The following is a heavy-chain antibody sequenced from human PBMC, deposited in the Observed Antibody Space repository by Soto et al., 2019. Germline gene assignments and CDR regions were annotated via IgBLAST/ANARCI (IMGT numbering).Heavy chain of an antibody. CDR2: ISSSGSTI. D-gene: IGHD5-12*01. Sequence: EVQLVESGGGLVQPGGSLRLSCAASGFTFSSYEMNWVRQAPGKGLEWVSYISSSGSTIYYADSVKGRFTISRDNAKNALYLQMNSLRAEDTAVYYCAREMDGYRRLDNGMDVWGQGTTVTVSS. J-gene: IGHJ6*02. V-gene: IGHV3-48*03. CDR3: AREMDGYRRLDNGMDV. CDR1: GFTFSSYE.